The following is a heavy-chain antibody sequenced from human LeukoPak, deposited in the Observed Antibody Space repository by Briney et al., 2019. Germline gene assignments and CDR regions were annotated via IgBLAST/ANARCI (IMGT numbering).Heavy chain of an antibody. D-gene: IGHD3-22*01. CDR1: GFTFSSYG. Sequence: PGGSLRLSCAASGFTFSSYGMHWVRQAPGKGLEWVAVISYDGSNKYYADSVKGRFTISRDNSKNTLYLQMNSLRAEDTAVYYCATASYYYDSRRLDYWGQGTLVTVSS. CDR2: ISYDGSNK. J-gene: IGHJ4*02. V-gene: IGHV3-30*03. CDR3: ATASYYYDSRRLDY.